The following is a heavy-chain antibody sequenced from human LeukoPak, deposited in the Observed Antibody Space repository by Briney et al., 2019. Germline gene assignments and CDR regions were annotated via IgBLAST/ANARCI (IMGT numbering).Heavy chain of an antibody. V-gene: IGHV1-18*01. CDR2: ISAYNGNT. CDR3: ARAEHGWDIVVMVYDY. J-gene: IGHJ4*02. Sequence: GASVKVSCKASGYTFTSYGISWVRQAPGQGLEWMGWISAYNGNTNYAQKLQGRVTTTTDTSTSTAYMELRSLRSDDTAVYYCARAEHGWDIVVMVYDYWGQGTLVTVSS. D-gene: IGHD2-8*01. CDR1: GYTFTSYG.